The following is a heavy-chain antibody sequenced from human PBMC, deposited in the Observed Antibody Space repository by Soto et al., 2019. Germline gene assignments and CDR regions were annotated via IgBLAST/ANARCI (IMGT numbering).Heavy chain of an antibody. V-gene: IGHV3-11*01. CDR1: GFTFSDYY. Sequence: GGSLRLSCAASGFTFSDYYMSWIRQAPGKGLEWVSYISSSGSTIYYADSVKGRFTISRDNAKNSLYLQMNSLRAEDTAAYYCASSGPYYYYYYGMDVWGQGTTVTVSS. CDR2: ISSSGSTI. J-gene: IGHJ6*02. D-gene: IGHD1-26*01. CDR3: ASSGPYYYYYYGMDV.